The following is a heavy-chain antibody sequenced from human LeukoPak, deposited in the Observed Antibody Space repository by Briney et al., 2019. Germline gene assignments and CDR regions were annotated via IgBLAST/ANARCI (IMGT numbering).Heavy chain of an antibody. Sequence: SSSSSTIYYADSVKGRFTISRDNAKNSLYLQMNSLRPEDTAVYYCARDSPPDYWGQGTLVTVSS. V-gene: IGHV3-48*01. CDR2: SSSSSTI. J-gene: IGHJ4*02. CDR3: ARDSPPDY.